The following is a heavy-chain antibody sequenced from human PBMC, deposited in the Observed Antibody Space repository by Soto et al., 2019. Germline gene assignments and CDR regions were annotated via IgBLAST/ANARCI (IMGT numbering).Heavy chain of an antibody. D-gene: IGHD6-13*01. CDR1: GYTFTSYG. V-gene: IGHV1-18*01. J-gene: IGHJ6*02. CDR2: ISAYNGNT. Sequence: QVQLVQSGAEVKKPGASVKVSCKASGYTFTSYGISWVRQAPGQGLEWMGWISAYNGNTNYAQKLQGRVTMTTDTSTSTAYMELRSLRSDDTAVYYCARDSGIAAAGPLGDYYYGMDVWGQGTTVTVSS. CDR3: ARDSGIAAAGPLGDYYYGMDV.